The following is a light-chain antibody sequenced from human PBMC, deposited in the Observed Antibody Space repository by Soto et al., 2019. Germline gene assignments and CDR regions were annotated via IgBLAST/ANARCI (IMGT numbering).Light chain of an antibody. CDR3: SSYTSSSTRF. Sequence: QSALTQPASVSGSPGQSITISCTGTSSDVGGYKYVSWYQQHPGEAPKLMIYDVSNRPSGVSNHFSGSKSGNTVSLTISGLQAEDEADYYCSSYTSSSTRFFGTGTKLTVL. CDR1: SSDVGGYKY. J-gene: IGLJ1*01. V-gene: IGLV2-14*01. CDR2: DVS.